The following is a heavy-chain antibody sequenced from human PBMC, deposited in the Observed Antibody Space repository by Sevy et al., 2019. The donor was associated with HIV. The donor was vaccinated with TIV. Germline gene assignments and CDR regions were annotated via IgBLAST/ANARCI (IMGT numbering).Heavy chain of an antibody. CDR1: GFTFSSNE. D-gene: IGHD2-15*01. CDR2: ISSSGGTI. Sequence: GGSLRLSCAASGFTFSSNELNWVRQAPGKGLEWVSYISSSGGTIYYADSVEGRFTISRDNAKNSLFLQMNNLRAEDTAIYYCAFGGGLHVWCQGTMVTVSS. V-gene: IGHV3-48*03. J-gene: IGHJ6*02. CDR3: AFGGGLHV.